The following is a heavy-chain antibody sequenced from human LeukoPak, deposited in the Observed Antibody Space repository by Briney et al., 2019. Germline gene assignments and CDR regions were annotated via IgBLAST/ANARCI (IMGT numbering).Heavy chain of an antibody. Sequence: GGSLRLSCAASGFTFSSYAMSWVRQAPGKGLEWVSVIYSGGSTYYADSVKGRFTISRDNSKNTLYLQMNSLRAEDTAVYYCARDSAYYDSSGWAFDIWGQGTMVTVSS. V-gene: IGHV3-53*01. CDR1: GFTFSSYA. J-gene: IGHJ3*02. CDR3: ARDSAYYDSSGWAFDI. D-gene: IGHD3-22*01. CDR2: IYSGGST.